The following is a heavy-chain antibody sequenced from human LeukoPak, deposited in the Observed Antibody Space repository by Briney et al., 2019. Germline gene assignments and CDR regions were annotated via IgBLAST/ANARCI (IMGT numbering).Heavy chain of an antibody. Sequence: SETLSLTCTVSGGSIRNNYWSWIRQPPGKGLEWIGYIYYTGTTNYNPSLKSRVTISVDTSKNHFSLKLYSVTAADTAVYYCARHTSYGGNSAFGDWGQGTLVTVSS. D-gene: IGHD4-23*01. CDR2: IYYTGTT. V-gene: IGHV4-59*08. CDR3: ARHTSYGGNSAFGD. CDR1: GGSIRNNY. J-gene: IGHJ4*02.